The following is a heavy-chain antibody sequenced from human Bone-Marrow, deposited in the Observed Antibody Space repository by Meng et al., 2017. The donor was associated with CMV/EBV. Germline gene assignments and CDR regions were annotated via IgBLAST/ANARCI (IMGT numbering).Heavy chain of an antibody. J-gene: IGHJ6*02. Sequence: GESLKISCAASGFTFSSYAMHWVRQAPGKGLEWVAVISYDGSNKYYADSVKGRFTISRDNSKNTLYLQMNSLRAEDTAVYYCAKTRIAAAGTYYYYGMDVWGQGTTVTVSS. CDR2: ISYDGSNK. V-gene: IGHV3-30*04. D-gene: IGHD6-13*01. CDR1: GFTFSSYA. CDR3: AKTRIAAAGTYYYYGMDV.